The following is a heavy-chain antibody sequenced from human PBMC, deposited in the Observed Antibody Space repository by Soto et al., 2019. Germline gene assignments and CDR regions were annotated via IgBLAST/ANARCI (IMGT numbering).Heavy chain of an antibody. V-gene: IGHV3-30*18. CDR3: AKDFEEYYDFWSGPHYGMDV. J-gene: IGHJ6*02. Sequence: PWEAPAFALSRYGMQRVRQAPGKGLEWGAVISYDVSNKYYADSVKGRFTISRDNSNNTLYLQINSLRAEYTAVYYCAKDFEEYYDFWSGPHYGMDVWGQGTTVTVSS. CDR1: AFALSRYG. D-gene: IGHD3-3*01. CDR2: ISYDVSNK.